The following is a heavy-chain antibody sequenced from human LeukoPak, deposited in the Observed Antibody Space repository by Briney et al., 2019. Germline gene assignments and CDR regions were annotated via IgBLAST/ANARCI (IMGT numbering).Heavy chain of an antibody. CDR3: ARVPAGYDFWSGGNYYYYMDV. V-gene: IGHV4-59*01. CDR2: IYYSGST. CDR1: GGSISSYY. J-gene: IGHJ6*03. Sequence: PSETLSLTCTVSGGSISSYYWSWIRQPPGKGLEWIGYIYYSGSTNYNPSLKSRVTISVDTSKNQFSLKLSSVTAADTAVYYCARVPAGYDFWSGGNYYYYMDVWGKGTTVTVSS. D-gene: IGHD3-3*01.